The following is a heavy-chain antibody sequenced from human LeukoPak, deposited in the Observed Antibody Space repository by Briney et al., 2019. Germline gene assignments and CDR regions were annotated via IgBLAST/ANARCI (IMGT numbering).Heavy chain of an antibody. CDR2: IYYNGST. Sequence: SETLSLTCTVSGVSISSYYWSWIRQPPGKGLEWLGYIYYNGSTNYYPSLKSRVTISVDTSKNQFSLKLSSVTAADTAAYYCARVSLYVWGSYRYPPAGVFDYWGQGTLVTVSS. J-gene: IGHJ4*02. V-gene: IGHV4-59*01. D-gene: IGHD3-16*02. CDR1: GVSISSYY. CDR3: ARVSLYVWGSYRYPPAGVFDY.